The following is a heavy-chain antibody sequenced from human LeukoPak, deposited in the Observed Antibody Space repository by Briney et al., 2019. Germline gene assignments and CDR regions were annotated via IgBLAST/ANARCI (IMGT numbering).Heavy chain of an antibody. V-gene: IGHV3-48*01. CDR3: AGTPITMISVFDY. Sequence: GGSLRLSCAASGFTFSSYSMNWVRQAPGKGLEWVSYISSSSSTIYYADSVKGRFTISIDNAKNSLYLQMNSLRAEDTAVYYCAGTPITMISVFDYWGQGTLVTVSS. D-gene: IGHD3-22*01. CDR2: ISSSSSTI. J-gene: IGHJ4*02. CDR1: GFTFSSYS.